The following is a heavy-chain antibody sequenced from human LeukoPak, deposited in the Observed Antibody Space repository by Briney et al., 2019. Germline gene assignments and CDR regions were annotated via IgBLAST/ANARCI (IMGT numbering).Heavy chain of an antibody. CDR3: ARVGKRMAAAGDYYFYMDV. J-gene: IGHJ6*03. CDR1: GDSVSSNSAT. Sequence: SQTLSLTCAISGDSVSSNSATWNWIRQSPSRGLEWLGRTYYRSKWYNDYAVSVKSRITINPDTSKNHFSLQLNSVTPEDTAVYYCARVGKRMAAAGDYYFYMDVWGKGTTVTISS. V-gene: IGHV6-1*01. CDR2: TYYRSKWYN. D-gene: IGHD6-13*01.